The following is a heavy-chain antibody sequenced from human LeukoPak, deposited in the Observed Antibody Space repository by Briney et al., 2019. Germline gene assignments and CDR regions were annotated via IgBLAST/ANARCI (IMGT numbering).Heavy chain of an antibody. CDR2: INPNSGGT. CDR1: GYTYTGYY. J-gene: IGHJ5*02. V-gene: IGHV1-2*02. CDR3: ARGEVATILASWFDP. D-gene: IGHD5-12*01. Sequence: ASVKVSCKASGYTYTGYYMHWVRQAPGQGLEWMGWINPNSGGTNYAQKFQGRVTMTRDTSISTAYMELSRLRSDDTAVYYCARGEVATILASWFDPWGQGTLVTASS.